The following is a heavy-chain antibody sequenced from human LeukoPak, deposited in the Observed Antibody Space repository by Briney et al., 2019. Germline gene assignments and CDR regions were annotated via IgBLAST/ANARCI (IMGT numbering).Heavy chain of an antibody. CDR1: GFTFSDHF. V-gene: IGHV3-21*01. J-gene: IGHJ4*02. Sequence: PGGSLRLSCAASGFTFSDHFMDWVRQAPGKGLEWVSSISSSSDYIYYADSVKGRFTISRDNAKNSLYLQVSSLRAEDTAVYYCARYDPTRIFDYWGQGTLVTVSS. CDR3: ARYDPTRIFDY. D-gene: IGHD3-3*01. CDR2: ISSSSDYI.